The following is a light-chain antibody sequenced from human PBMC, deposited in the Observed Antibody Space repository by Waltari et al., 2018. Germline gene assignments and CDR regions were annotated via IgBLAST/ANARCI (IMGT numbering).Light chain of an antibody. J-gene: IGLJ1*01. CDR2: EGS. CDR1: SSDVGSYNL. V-gene: IGLV2-23*01. CDR3: CSYAGRNIYV. Sequence: QSALTQPASVSGSPGQSVTISCTGSSSDVGSYNLVSWYQQYPGKAPKLILYEGSKRPSGVSSRFSGSRSGNTASLTISGLQTEDEADYHCCSYAGRNIYVFGTGTKVTVL.